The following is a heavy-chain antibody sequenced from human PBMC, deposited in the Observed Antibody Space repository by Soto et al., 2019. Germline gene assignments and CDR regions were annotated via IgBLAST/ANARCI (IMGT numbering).Heavy chain of an antibody. CDR2: ISAYNGNT. CDR3: ARGYIPTYYYDSSGYEPEYFQH. D-gene: IGHD3-22*01. Sequence: QVQLVQSGAEVKKPGASVKVSCKASGYTFTSYGISWVRQAPGQGLEWMGWISAYNGNTNYAQKLQGRVTMTTDTSTSTAYMELRSLRSDDTDVYYCARGYIPTYYYDSSGYEPEYFQHWGQGTLVTVSS. CDR1: GYTFTSYG. V-gene: IGHV1-18*01. J-gene: IGHJ1*01.